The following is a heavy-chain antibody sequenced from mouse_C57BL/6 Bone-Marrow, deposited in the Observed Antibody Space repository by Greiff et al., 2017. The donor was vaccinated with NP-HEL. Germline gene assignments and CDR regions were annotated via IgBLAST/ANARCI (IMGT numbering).Heavy chain of an antibody. V-gene: IGHV1-22*01. J-gene: IGHJ3*01. CDR3: ARQDDGYFLFAY. Sequence: EVKLMESGPELVKPGASVKMSCKASGYTFTDYNMHWVKQSHGKSLEWIGYINPNNGGTSYNQKFKGKATLTVNKSSSTAYMELRSLTSEDSAVYYCARQDDGYFLFAYWGQGTLVTVSA. D-gene: IGHD2-3*01. CDR1: GYTFTDYN. CDR2: INPNNGGT.